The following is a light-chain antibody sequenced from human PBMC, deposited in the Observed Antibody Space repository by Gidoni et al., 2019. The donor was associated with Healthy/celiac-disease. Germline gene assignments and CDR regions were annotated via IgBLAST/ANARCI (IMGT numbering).Light chain of an antibody. CDR2: EVS. V-gene: IGLV2-14*01. J-gene: IGLJ1*01. CDR3: SSYTSSSTLVV. Sequence: QSALTQPSSVSGSPGHSITISCTGNSSDVGGYNYVSWYQQHPGKPPKLMIYEVSNRPSGVSNRFSGSKSGNTASLTISGLQAEDEADYYCSSYTSSSTLVVFGTGTKVTVL. CDR1: SSDVGGYNY.